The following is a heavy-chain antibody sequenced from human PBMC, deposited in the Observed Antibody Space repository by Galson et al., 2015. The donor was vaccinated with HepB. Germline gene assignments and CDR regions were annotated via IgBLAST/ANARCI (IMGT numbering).Heavy chain of an antibody. V-gene: IGHV3-30*04. CDR3: AREGDSSGHCGVFDI. Sequence: SLRLSCAASGFTFSAFAMHWVRQTPGKGLEWVAVIRPDGGWQHYADSVKGRFTISRDNVKNTLYLEMNSLRVEDTAVYFCAREGDSSGHCGVFDIWRQGTKVTVSS. CDR1: GFTFSAFA. D-gene: IGHD6-25*01. CDR2: IRPDGGWQ. J-gene: IGHJ3*02.